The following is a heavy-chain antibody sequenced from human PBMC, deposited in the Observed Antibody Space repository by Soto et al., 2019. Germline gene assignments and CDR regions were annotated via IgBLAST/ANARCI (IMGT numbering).Heavy chain of an antibody. CDR2: IYYSGST. J-gene: IGHJ4*02. Sequence: SETLSLTCTVSGGSISSYYWSWIRQPPGKGLEWIGYIYYSGSTNYNPSLKSRVTISVDTSKNQFSLKLSSVTAADTAVYYCARVDWYSGYDWGQGTLVTVSS. CDR1: GGSISSYY. V-gene: IGHV4-59*01. D-gene: IGHD5-12*01. CDR3: ARVDWYSGYD.